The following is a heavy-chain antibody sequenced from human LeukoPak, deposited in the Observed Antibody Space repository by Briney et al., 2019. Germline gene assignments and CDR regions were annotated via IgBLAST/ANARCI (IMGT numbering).Heavy chain of an antibody. Sequence: ASVKVSCKASGYTFMGYGVSWVRQAPGQGLEWMGWISPYTGNTDYVHDLRGRVTVTADTSTNTVYMELRSLRSDDTAVYYCTREAEDLPGVITFLYWGQGTLVTVPS. J-gene: IGHJ4*02. CDR3: TREAEDLPGVITFLY. V-gene: IGHV1-18*01. CDR1: GYTFMGYG. CDR2: ISPYTGNT. D-gene: IGHD3-22*01.